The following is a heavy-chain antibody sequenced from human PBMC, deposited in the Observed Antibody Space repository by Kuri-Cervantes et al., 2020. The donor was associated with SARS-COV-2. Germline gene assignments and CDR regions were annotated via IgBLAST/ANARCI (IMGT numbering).Heavy chain of an antibody. D-gene: IGHD3-3*01. CDR3: ARGEGFLEWFPIDS. CDR1: GFTFSSYA. Sequence: LSLTCAASGFTFSSYAMSWIRQAPGKGLEWVSAISGSGGSTYYADSVKGRFTISRDNAKNSLYLQMNTLRAEDTAVYYCARGEGFLEWFPIDSWGQGTLITVSS. CDR2: ISGSGGST. J-gene: IGHJ4*02. V-gene: IGHV3-23*01.